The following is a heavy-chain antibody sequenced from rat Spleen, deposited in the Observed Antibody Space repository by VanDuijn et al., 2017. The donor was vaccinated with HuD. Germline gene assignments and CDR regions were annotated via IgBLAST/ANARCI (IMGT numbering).Heavy chain of an antibody. D-gene: IGHD1-6*01. CDR1: GLTCNDYW. J-gene: IGHJ3*01. CDR3: TTYSDYATSPFAY. Sequence: EVQLVESGGGLVQPGRSLILSCAASGLTCNDYWIGWVRQASGRGLEWVASITNASGRTYYSNFVKGRFTISRDNAKSTLYLQMGSLRSEDTATDYCTTYSDYATSPFAYWGRGALVTVSS. CDR2: ITNASGRT. V-gene: IGHV5-31*01.